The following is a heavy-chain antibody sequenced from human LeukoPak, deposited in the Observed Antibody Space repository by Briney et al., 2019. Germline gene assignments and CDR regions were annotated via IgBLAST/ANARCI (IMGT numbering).Heavy chain of an antibody. V-gene: IGHV4-34*01. D-gene: IGHD5-18*01. J-gene: IGHJ4*02. CDR2: ISHSGST. Sequence: TSETLSLTCAVYGGSFSGYYWSWIRQPPGKGLEWIGEISHSGSTNYNPSLKSRVTISVDTSKNQFSLNLSSVTAADTAVYYCARRGYTYGYTYWGQGTLVTVSS. CDR3: ARRGYTYGYTY. CDR1: GGSFSGYY.